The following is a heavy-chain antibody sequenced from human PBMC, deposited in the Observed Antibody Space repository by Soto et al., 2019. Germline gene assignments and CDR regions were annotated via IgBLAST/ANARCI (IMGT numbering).Heavy chain of an antibody. CDR3: ARVPDR. J-gene: IGHJ5*02. CDR1: GGSISSGGYS. Sequence: ASETLSLTFAFSGGSISSGGYSWSWIRQPPGKGLEWIGYIYHSGSTYYNPSLKSRVTISVDRSKNQFSLKLSSVTAADTAVYYCARVPDRWGQGTLVTVSS. CDR2: IYHSGST. D-gene: IGHD2-2*01. V-gene: IGHV4-30-2*01.